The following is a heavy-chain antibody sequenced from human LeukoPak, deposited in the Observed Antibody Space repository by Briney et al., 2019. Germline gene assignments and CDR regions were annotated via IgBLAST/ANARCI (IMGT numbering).Heavy chain of an antibody. J-gene: IGHJ5*02. V-gene: IGHV3-11*05. D-gene: IGHD1-26*01. Sequence: GGSLRLSCAASGFTFSDYYMSWIRQAPGRGLEWVSYISASVTYTEYADSVKGRFTISRDNAKNSLYLQMNSLRAEDTAVYYCAREGRSGSYLGRFDPWGQGTLVTVSS. CDR2: ISASVTYT. CDR1: GFTFSDYY. CDR3: AREGRSGSYLGRFDP.